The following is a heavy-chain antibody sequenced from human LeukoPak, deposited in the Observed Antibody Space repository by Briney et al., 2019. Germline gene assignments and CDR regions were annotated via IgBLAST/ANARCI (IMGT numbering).Heavy chain of an antibody. CDR1: GYTLTELS. CDR2: FDPEDGET. V-gene: IGHV1-24*01. Sequence: ASVKVSCKVSGYTLTELSMHWVRQAPGKGLEWMGGFDPEDGETIYAQKFQGRVTMTEDTSTDTAYMELSSLRSEDTAVYYCATGVRVGDYGGGGIDYWGQGTLVTVSS. J-gene: IGHJ4*02. D-gene: IGHD4-17*01. CDR3: ATGVRVGDYGGGGIDY.